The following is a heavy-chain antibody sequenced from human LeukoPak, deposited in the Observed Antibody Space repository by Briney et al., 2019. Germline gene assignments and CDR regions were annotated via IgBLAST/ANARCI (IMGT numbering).Heavy chain of an antibody. CDR1: GYSISSGYY. V-gene: IGHV4-38-2*01. CDR2: IYHSGST. CDR3: ARFITPLVRGVITQAY. J-gene: IGHJ4*02. Sequence: PSETLSLTCAVSGYSISSGYYWGWIRQPPGKGLEWIGSIYHSGSTYYNPSLKSRVTISVDTSKNQFSLKLSSVTAADTAVYYCARFITPLVRGVITQAYWGQGTLVTVSS. D-gene: IGHD3-10*01.